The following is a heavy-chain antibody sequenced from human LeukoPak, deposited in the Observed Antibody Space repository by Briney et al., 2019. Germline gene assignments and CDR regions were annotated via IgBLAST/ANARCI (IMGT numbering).Heavy chain of an antibody. D-gene: IGHD3-3*01. J-gene: IGHJ3*02. CDR1: GFTFSRYW. CDR2: IRYDGGNK. Sequence: GGSLRLSCAASGFTFSRYWMSWVRQAPGKGLEWVAFIRYDGGNKYYADSVKGRFTISRDNSKNTLYLQMNSLGADDTAVYYCARDTRAYYDFWSGIAFDIWGQGTMVTVSS. CDR3: ARDTRAYYDFWSGIAFDI. V-gene: IGHV3-30*02.